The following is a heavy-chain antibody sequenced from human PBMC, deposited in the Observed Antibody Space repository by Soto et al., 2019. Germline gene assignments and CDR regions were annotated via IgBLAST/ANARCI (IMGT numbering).Heavy chain of an antibody. Sequence: GSSVKVSCKVSGYTLTELSMHWVRQAPGKGLAWMGGFDTEDGETIYAQKFQGRVTMTEDTSTDTAYMELSSLRSEDTAVYYCATAMYYYGSGSYFSSRTYDAFDIWGQGTMVTVSS. J-gene: IGHJ3*02. CDR2: FDTEDGET. CDR3: ATAMYYYGSGSYFSSRTYDAFDI. V-gene: IGHV1-24*01. D-gene: IGHD3-10*01. CDR1: GYTLTELS.